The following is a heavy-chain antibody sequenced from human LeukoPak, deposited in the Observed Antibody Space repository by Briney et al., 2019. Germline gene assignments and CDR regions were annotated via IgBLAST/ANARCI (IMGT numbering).Heavy chain of an antibody. J-gene: IGHJ3*02. CDR1: GFTVSGNY. CDR3: ARDHPTVTKPNAFDI. CDR2: IYSGGNT. D-gene: IGHD4-17*01. V-gene: IGHV3-53*01. Sequence: GGSLRLSCAASGFTVSGNYMSWVRQAPGKGLEWVSVIYSGGNTYYADSVKGRFTISRDNSKNTLYLQMNSLRAEDTAVYYCARDHPTVTKPNAFDIWGQGTMVTVSS.